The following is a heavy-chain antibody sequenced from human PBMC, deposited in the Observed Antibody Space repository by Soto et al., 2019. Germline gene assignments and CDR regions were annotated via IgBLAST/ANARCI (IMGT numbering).Heavy chain of an antibody. CDR2: IYQTGTT. D-gene: IGHD6-19*01. J-gene: IGHJ4*02. CDR1: RGSVSSNNW. CDR3: ARRIALSGTAGAPGD. V-gene: IGHV4-4*02. Sequence: QVQLQESGPGLVEPSGTLSLTCGVSRGSVSSNNWWTWVRQPPGKGLAWIGEIYQTGTTNYNPSPQSRDTISLDKSNKHFSLKSNSATAADTAVYYSARRIALSGTAGAPGDWGQGTLVIVSS.